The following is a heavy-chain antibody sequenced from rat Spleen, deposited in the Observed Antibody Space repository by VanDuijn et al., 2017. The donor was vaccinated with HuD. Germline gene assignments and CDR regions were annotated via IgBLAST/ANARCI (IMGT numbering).Heavy chain of an antibody. CDR1: GFSLTSYH. CDR2: ISSGGST. V-gene: IGHV2S12*01. CDR3: TGDRDYNNYVMDA. Sequence: QVQLKESGPGLVQPSQTLSLTCTVSGFSLTSYHVSWVRQPPGKGLEWIAAISSGGSTYYNSALKSRLSISRDTSKSQVFLKMNSLQTEDTAIYFCTGDRDYNNYVMDAWGQGASVTVSS. J-gene: IGHJ4*01. D-gene: IGHD1-10*01.